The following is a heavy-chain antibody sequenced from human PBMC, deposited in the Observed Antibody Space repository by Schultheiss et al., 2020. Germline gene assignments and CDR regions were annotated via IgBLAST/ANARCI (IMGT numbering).Heavy chain of an antibody. J-gene: IGHJ6*02. D-gene: IGHD3-10*01. V-gene: IGHV3-21*01. Sequence: GGSLRLSCAASGFTFSSYWMSWVRQAPGKGLEWVSSISSSSSYIYYADSVKGRFTISRDNSKNTLYLQMSSLRAEDTAVYYCARTRITMVRGVNPYYYYYGMDVWGQGTTVTVSS. CDR2: ISSSSSYI. CDR1: GFTFSSYW. CDR3: ARTRITMVRGVNPYYYYYGMDV.